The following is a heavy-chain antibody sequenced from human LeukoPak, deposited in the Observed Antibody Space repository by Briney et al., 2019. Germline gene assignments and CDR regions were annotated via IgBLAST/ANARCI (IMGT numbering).Heavy chain of an antibody. CDR2: ISSSSSYI. CDR3: ARDWGSWYDY. J-gene: IGHJ4*02. V-gene: IGHV3-21*01. CDR1: GYSISSGYY. Sequence: ETLSLTCTVSGYSISSGYYWGWVRQAPGKGLEWVSSISSSSSYIYYADSVKGRFTISRDNAKNSLYLQMNSLRAEDTAVYYCARDWGSWYDYWGQGTLVTVSS. D-gene: IGHD6-13*01.